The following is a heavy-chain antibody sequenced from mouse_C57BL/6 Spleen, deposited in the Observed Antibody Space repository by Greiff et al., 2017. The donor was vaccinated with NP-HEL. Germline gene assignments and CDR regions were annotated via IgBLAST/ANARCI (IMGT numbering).Heavy chain of an antibody. CDR1: GYTFTSYW. Sequence: QVQLQPGAELVKPGASVKLSCKASGYTFTSYWMQWVKQRPGQGLEWIGEIDPSDSYTNYNQKFKGKATLTVDTSSSTAYMQLSSLTSEDSAVYYCARGDYYYGSSYGFAYWGQGTLVTVSA. D-gene: IGHD1-1*01. CDR2: IDPSDSYT. CDR3: ARGDYYYGSSYGFAY. V-gene: IGHV1-50*01. J-gene: IGHJ3*01.